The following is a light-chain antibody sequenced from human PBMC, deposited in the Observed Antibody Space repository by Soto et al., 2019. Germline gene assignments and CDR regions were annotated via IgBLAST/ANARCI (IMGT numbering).Light chain of an antibody. V-gene: IGKV3-11*01. CDR2: GTS. CDR3: QQRSNWPPEGT. Sequence: EIVLTQSPATLTLSPGERATLSCRASQSVSSTYLAWYQQQSGQAPRLLMSGTSNRATGIPARFSGSGSGTDFTLTISSLEPEDFAVYYCQQRSNWPPEGTFGQGTKVDIK. J-gene: IGKJ1*01. CDR1: QSVSSTY.